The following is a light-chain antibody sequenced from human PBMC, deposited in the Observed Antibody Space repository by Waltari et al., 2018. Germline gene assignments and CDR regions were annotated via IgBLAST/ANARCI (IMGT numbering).Light chain of an antibody. CDR2: DLT. V-gene: IGLV2-14*03. CDR1: SDDIGAYSS. Sequence: QSALTQPASVSGSPGQSITISCTGTSDDIGAYSSVTWYHQRPGKVPKLIIYDLTERPSGVSNRVSGSKSGSTASLTVSGLQAEDEGLFYCSAYTSRGTLKFGGGTRVTVL. CDR3: SAYTSRGTLK. J-gene: IGLJ2*01.